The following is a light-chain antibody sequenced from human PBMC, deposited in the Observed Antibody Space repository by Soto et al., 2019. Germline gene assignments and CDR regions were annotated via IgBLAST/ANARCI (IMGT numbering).Light chain of an antibody. CDR1: QSVSSNY. Sequence: ESVLTQSPGTLSLSPGERATLSCRASQSVSSNYLAWYQQKPGQAPRRLIYGASTRATGIPDGFSGSGSGTDFTLTISRLEPEDSAVYYCQQYGSSPTWTFGQVTKVEIK. V-gene: IGKV3-20*01. J-gene: IGKJ1*01. CDR2: GAS. CDR3: QQYGSSPTWT.